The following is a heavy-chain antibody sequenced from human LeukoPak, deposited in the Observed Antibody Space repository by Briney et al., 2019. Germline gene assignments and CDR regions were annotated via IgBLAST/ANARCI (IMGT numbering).Heavy chain of an antibody. Sequence: GASVKVSCKASGYTFIAYYMHWVRQAPGQGLEWMGWINLNSGDTSYAQKFQGRVTMTRDTSISTACMELNRLRSDDTAVYYCARGGLAAYFDYWGQGTLVTVSS. D-gene: IGHD6-13*01. CDR3: ARGGLAAYFDY. J-gene: IGHJ4*02. CDR2: INLNSGDT. V-gene: IGHV1-2*02. CDR1: GYTFIAYY.